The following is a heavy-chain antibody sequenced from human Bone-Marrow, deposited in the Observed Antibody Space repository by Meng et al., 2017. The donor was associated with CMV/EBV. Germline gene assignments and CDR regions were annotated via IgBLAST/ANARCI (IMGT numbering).Heavy chain of an antibody. J-gene: IGHJ4*02. Sequence: GESLKISCAASGFTFSTYVMHWVRQAPGKGLEWVSYISSSGSTIYYADSVKGRFTISRDNAKNSLYLQMNSLRAEDTAVYYCAITNTPPFDYWGQRTLVTVSS. CDR1: GFTFSTYV. D-gene: IGHD4-11*01. CDR2: ISSSGSTI. V-gene: IGHV3-48*03. CDR3: AITNTPPFDY.